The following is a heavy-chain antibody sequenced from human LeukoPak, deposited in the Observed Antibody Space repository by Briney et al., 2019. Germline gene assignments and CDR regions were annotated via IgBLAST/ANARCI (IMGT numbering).Heavy chain of an antibody. V-gene: IGHV3-23*01. CDR2: ISNGKT. CDR1: GFPFSSHA. CDR3: AKASTGYTYYYYGMDV. J-gene: IGHJ6*02. Sequence: GGSLRLSCAASGFPFSSHAMSWVRQPPGKGLEWVAAISNGKTYYADSVKGRFTISRDNSKNTLYLQMNSLRAEDTAVYYCAKASTGYTYYYYGMDVWGQGTTVTVSS. D-gene: IGHD3-9*01.